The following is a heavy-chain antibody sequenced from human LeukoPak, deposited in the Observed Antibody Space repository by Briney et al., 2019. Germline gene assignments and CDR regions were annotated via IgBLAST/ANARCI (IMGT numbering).Heavy chain of an antibody. Sequence: SQTLSLTCAASGVSISSGGYSWSWIRQPPGKGLEWIGYIYHSGSTNYNPSLKSRITISVDTSKIQFSLILSSVTAADTAVYYCSTTCDYYGMDVWGQGTTVTVSS. J-gene: IGHJ6*02. CDR2: IYHSGST. D-gene: IGHD5/OR15-5a*01. CDR1: GVSISSGGYS. V-gene: IGHV4-30-2*01. CDR3: STTCDYYGMDV.